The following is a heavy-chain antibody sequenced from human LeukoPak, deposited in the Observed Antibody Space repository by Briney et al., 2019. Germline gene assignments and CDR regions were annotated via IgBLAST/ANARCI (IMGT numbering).Heavy chain of an antibody. D-gene: IGHD3-9*01. CDR3: AKGALLTGYKGVDY. Sequence: GGSLRLSCAASGFTFSSYSMNWVRQAPGKGLEWVSAISGSGGSTYYADSVKGRFTISRDNSKNTLYLQMNSLRAEDTAVYYCAKGALLTGYKGVDYWGQGTLVTVSS. CDR2: ISGSGGST. J-gene: IGHJ4*02. CDR1: GFTFSSYS. V-gene: IGHV3-23*01.